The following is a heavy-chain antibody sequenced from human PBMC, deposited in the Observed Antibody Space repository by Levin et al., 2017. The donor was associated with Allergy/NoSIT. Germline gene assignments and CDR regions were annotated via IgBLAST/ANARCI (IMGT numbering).Heavy chain of an antibody. CDR1: GFTVSSNY. J-gene: IGHJ3*02. Sequence: GGSLRLSCAASGFTVSSNYMSWVRQAPGKGLEWVSVIYSGGSTYYADSVKGRFTISRDNSKNTLYLQMNSLRAEDTAVYYCARDGTTVTTTADAFDIWGQGTMVTVSS. CDR2: IYSGGST. D-gene: IGHD4-17*01. CDR3: ARDGTTVTTTADAFDI. V-gene: IGHV3-53*01.